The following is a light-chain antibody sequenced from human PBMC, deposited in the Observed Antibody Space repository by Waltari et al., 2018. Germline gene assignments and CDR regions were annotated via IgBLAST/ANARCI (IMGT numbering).Light chain of an antibody. Sequence: QLVLAQSTSASASLGASVKLSCTVTSGHTTYAIAWHQQQPGKGPRYWMRVNSDGSPLKGDGLHAHFSGSRSGDDRDLIISGHQSEDEADCYCQAWGAGVGVFGGGTKLSVL. CDR3: QAWGAGVGV. CDR2: VNSDGSP. J-gene: IGLJ3*02. V-gene: IGLV4-69*01. CDR1: SGHTTYA.